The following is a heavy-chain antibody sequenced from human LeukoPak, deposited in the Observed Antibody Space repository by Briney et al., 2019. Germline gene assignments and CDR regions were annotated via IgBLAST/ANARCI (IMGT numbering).Heavy chain of an antibody. D-gene: IGHD4/OR15-4a*01. V-gene: IGHV3-33*03. J-gene: IGHJ4*02. CDR3: AKGTKPVMTIPDY. CDR2: IWYDGSNK. CDR1: GFTFSSYG. Sequence: PGRSLRLSCAASGFTFSSYGMHWVRQAPGKGLEWVAVIWYDGSNKYYADSVKGRFTISRDNAKNSLFLQMNSLRAEDTALYYCAKGTKPVMTIPDYWGQGTLVTVSS.